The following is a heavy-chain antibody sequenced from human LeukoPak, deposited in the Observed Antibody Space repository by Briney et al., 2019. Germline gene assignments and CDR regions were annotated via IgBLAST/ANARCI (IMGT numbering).Heavy chain of an antibody. CDR3: AKEGSGWYDDYYYGMDV. D-gene: IGHD6-19*01. Sequence: SQTLSLTCAISGDSVSSNSAAWNWIRQSPSRDLEWLGRTYYRSKWYNDYAVSVKSRITINPDTSKNQFSLQLNSVTPEDTAVYYCAKEGSGWYDDYYYGMDVWGQGTTVTVSS. CDR2: TYYRSKWYN. CDR1: GDSVSSNSAA. J-gene: IGHJ6*02. V-gene: IGHV6-1*01.